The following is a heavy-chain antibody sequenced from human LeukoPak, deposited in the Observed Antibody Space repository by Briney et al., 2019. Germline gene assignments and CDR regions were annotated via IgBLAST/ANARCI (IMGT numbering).Heavy chain of an antibody. CDR2: INPNSGGT. J-gene: IGHJ3*02. D-gene: IGHD2-15*01. CDR1: GYTFTGYY. V-gene: IGHV1-2*02. Sequence: ASVKVSCKASGYTFTGYYMHWVRQAPGQGLEWMGWINPNSGGTNYAQKFQGRVTMTRDTSISTAYMELSRLRSDDTAVYYCARDGRYCSGGSCYRAFDIWGQGTMVTVSS. CDR3: ARDGRYCSGGSCYRAFDI.